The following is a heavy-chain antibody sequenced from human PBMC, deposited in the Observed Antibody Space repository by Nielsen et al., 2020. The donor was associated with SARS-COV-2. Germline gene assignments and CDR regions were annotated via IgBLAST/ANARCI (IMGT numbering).Heavy chain of an antibody. D-gene: IGHD5-18*01. J-gene: IGHJ3*02. CDR3: AKAVDTFDI. Sequence: SLRLSCAASGFTFDDYAMHWVRQAPGKGLEWVSGISWNSGSIGYADSVKGRFTISRDNAKNSLYLQMNSLRAEDTALYYCAKAVDTFDIWGQGTMVTVSS. CDR2: ISWNSGSI. V-gene: IGHV3-9*01. CDR1: GFTFDDYA.